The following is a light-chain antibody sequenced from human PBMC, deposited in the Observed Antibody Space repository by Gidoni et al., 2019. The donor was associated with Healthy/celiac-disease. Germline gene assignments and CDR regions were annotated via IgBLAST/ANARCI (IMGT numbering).Light chain of an antibody. J-gene: IGKJ2*01. Sequence: EILMTQSPLSLPVTPGEPASISCRSSQSLLHSNGYNYLDWYLQKPGQSPQLLIYLGSNRASGVPDRFSGSGSGTDFTLKISRVEAEDVGVYYCMQALQTPLTFGQGTKLEIK. CDR1: QSLLHSNGYNY. CDR3: MQALQTPLT. V-gene: IGKV2-28*01. CDR2: LGS.